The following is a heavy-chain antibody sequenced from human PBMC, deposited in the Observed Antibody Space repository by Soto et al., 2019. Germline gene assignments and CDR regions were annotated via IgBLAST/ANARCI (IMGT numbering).Heavy chain of an antibody. Sequence: QVQLVQSGAEVKEPGASVRVSCKASGYTFINYDISWVRQATGQGLEWMGWMNPGSGKTGYANKFQGRVTMTRDASTSTAHLELSSPTSEETGVYYFARMASFGTLNRFGPRGQGTPVTVSS. J-gene: IGHJ5*02. CDR3: ARMASFGTLNRFGP. D-gene: IGHD3-16*01. V-gene: IGHV1-8*02. CDR2: MNPGSGKT. CDR1: GYTFINYD.